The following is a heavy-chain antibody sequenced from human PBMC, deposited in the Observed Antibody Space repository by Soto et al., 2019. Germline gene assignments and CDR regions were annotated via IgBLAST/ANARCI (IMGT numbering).Heavy chain of an antibody. CDR1: GFTFSDYG. Sequence: QVQLVESWGGGVQTGRSLRLSCAASGFTFSDYGLHWVRQAPGKGLEWVAVIAHDGGSEYYADSGKGRFTISRDRSKKTLYLQMKSLLAEDTAVYYGARDVPTEEGKSGYVMDVWGQGTTVTVSS. CDR3: ARDVPTEEGKSGYVMDV. CDR2: IAHDGGSE. V-gene: IGHV3-30-3*01. D-gene: IGHD3-9*01. J-gene: IGHJ6*02.